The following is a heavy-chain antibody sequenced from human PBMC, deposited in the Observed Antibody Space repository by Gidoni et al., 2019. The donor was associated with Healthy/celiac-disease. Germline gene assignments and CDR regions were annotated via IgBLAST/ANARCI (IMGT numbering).Heavy chain of an antibody. CDR1: GGSFSGYY. V-gene: IGHV4-34*01. CDR3: ARGKGWFGGLIWY. Sequence: AVYGGSFSGYYWSWIRQPPGKGLEWIGEINHSGSTNYNPSLKSRVTISVDTSKNQFSLKLSSVTAADTAVYYCARGKGWFGGLIWYWGQGTLVTVSS. J-gene: IGHJ4*02. D-gene: IGHD3-10*01. CDR2: INHSGST.